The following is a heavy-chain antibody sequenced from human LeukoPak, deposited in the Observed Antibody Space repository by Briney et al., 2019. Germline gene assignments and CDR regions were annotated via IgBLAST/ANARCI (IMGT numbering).Heavy chain of an antibody. J-gene: IGHJ4*02. CDR2: IYYSGST. Sequence: SQTLSLTCTASGGSISSGDYYWSWIRQPPGKGLEWIGYIYYSGSTYYNPSLKSRVTISVDTSKNQFSLKLSSVTAADTAVYYCARRGYSSGWYSFLFGYWGQGTLVTVSS. D-gene: IGHD6-19*01. CDR1: GGSISSGDYY. V-gene: IGHV4-30-4*01. CDR3: ARRGYSSGWYSFLFGY.